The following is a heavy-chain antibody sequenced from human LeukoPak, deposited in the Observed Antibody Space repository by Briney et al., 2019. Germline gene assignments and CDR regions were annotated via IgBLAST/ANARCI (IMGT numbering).Heavy chain of an antibody. D-gene: IGHD3-10*01. J-gene: IGHJ4*02. Sequence: SETLSLTCTVSGGSVSSGTYYWTWIRQPAGKGLEWIGRIYTSGSTNFDPSLKSRVSISLGTSQNQFSLKLSSVTAADTAVYYCARSEVSGSSSENYFDYWGQGTLVTVSS. CDR2: IYTSGST. CDR3: ARSEVSGSSSENYFDY. CDR1: GGSVSSGTYY. V-gene: IGHV4-61*10.